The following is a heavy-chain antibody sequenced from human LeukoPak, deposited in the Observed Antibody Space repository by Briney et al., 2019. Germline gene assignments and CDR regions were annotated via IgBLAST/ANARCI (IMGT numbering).Heavy chain of an antibody. D-gene: IGHD3-10*01. CDR2: IIPIFGTA. Sequence: SVKVSCKASAGTFSSHAISWVRQAPGQGLEWMGGIIPIFGTANYAQKFQGRVTITTDESRSTAYMELSSLRSEDTAVYYCAREVTMVRGVIHSDAFDIWGQGTMVTVSS. J-gene: IGHJ3*02. CDR1: AGTFSSHA. V-gene: IGHV1-69*05. CDR3: AREVTMVRGVIHSDAFDI.